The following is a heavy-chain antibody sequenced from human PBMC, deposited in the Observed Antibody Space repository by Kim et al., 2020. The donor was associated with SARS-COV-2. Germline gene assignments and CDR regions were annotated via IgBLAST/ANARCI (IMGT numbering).Heavy chain of an antibody. J-gene: IGHJ4*02. CDR1: GDSISSGYYY. CDR3: ASASATGLYYSQY. CDR2: IYYTGST. D-gene: IGHD2-15*01. V-gene: IGHV4-31*03. Sequence: SETLSLTCTVSGDSISSGYYYWNWVRQPPGKGLQWIGFIYYTGSTYMNPSLESRVAISVDSSQNQFSLTLKSVTAADTAVYYCASASATGLYYSQYWGQGALVTVSS.